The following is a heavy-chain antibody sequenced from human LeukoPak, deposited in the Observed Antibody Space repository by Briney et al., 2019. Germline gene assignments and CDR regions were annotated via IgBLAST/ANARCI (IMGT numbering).Heavy chain of an antibody. J-gene: IGHJ4*01. CDR1: GDSIRSYY. CDR2: IYYAGST. D-gene: IGHD5-12*01. V-gene: IGHV4-59*08. Sequence: SETLSLTCTVSGDSIRSYYWNWIRRPPGKGLEWIGYIYYAGSTSYNPSLKSRVTISLDTSKSQFSLRLTSVTAADTAVYYCASHGSSGHDPLTWGQGTLVTVSS. CDR3: ASHGSSGHDPLT.